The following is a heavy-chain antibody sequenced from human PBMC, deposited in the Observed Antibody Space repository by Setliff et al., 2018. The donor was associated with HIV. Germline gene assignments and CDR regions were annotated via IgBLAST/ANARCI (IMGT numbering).Heavy chain of an antibody. J-gene: IGHJ4*02. CDR3: ARDVLDLVISVFGF. CDR1: GFSISSRYY. Sequence: SETLSLTCDVSGFSISSRYYWGWIRQSPGKGLEWIGNIYHTGSSYYNQSLNDRATISLDTSKNQFSLKLNSVTAADTAVYYCARDVLDLVISVFGFWGQGILVTVSS. CDR2: IYHTGSS. V-gene: IGHV4-38-2*02. D-gene: IGHD3-22*01.